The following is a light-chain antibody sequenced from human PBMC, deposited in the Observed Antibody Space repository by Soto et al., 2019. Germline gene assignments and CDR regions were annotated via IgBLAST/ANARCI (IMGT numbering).Light chain of an antibody. CDR3: QSYDTSLSGLV. J-gene: IGLJ2*01. CDR2: ANV. Sequence: QSVLTQPPSVSGAPGQRVTFSCSGTSSNIGAGYDVHWYQQLPGTAPKLLIYANVNRPSGVPDRFSGSKSGTSASLAIAGLQVEDEAVYYCQSYDTSLSGLVFGGGTKLTVL. CDR1: SSNIGAGYD. V-gene: IGLV1-40*01.